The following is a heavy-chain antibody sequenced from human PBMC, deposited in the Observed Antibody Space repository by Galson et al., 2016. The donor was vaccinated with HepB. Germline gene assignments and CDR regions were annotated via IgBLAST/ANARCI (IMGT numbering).Heavy chain of an antibody. J-gene: IGHJ5*02. CDR2: IYPGDSDT. V-gene: IGHV5-51*01. Sequence: QSGAEVKKSGESLRISCQGSGYTFSTYWIAWVRQMPGRGLEWVGSIYPGDSDTRYSPSFQGLVTISADKSITTAYLQWRNLRASDTAIYYCATSPNHYGDYMGWFDPWGPGTRVIVSS. D-gene: IGHD4-17*01. CDR1: GYTFSTYW. CDR3: ATSPNHYGDYMGWFDP.